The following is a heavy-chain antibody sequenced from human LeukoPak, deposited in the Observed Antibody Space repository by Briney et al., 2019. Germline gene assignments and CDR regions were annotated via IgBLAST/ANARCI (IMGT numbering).Heavy chain of an antibody. CDR1: GFTFSSYA. D-gene: IGHD2-15*01. V-gene: IGHV3-23*01. Sequence: GGSLRLSCAASGFTFSSYAMSWVRQAPGKGLEWVSAISGSGGSTYYADSMKGRFTISRDNSKNTLYLQMNSLRAEDTAVYYCALVREAATLLPDYWGQGTLVTVSS. CDR2: ISGSGGST. CDR3: ALVREAATLLPDY. J-gene: IGHJ4*02.